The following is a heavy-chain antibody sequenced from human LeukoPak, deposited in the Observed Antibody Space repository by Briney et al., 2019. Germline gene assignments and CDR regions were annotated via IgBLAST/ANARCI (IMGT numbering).Heavy chain of an antibody. CDR3: AKDQNDAFDI. CDR2: ISYDGSNK. J-gene: IGHJ3*02. V-gene: IGHV3-30*18. CDR1: GFTFSSYG. Sequence: GRSLRPSCAASGFTFSSYGMHWVRQAPGKGLEWVAVISYDGSNKYYADSVKGRFTISRDNSKNTLYLQMNSLRAEDTAVYYCAKDQNDAFDIWGQGTMVTVSS.